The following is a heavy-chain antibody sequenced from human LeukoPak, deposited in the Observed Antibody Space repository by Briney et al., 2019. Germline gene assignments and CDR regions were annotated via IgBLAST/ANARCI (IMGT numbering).Heavy chain of an antibody. V-gene: IGHV4-59*01. J-gene: IGHJ4*02. CDR1: GGSISSYY. D-gene: IGHD6-13*01. Sequence: PSETLSLTCTVSGGSISSYYWIWIRQPPGKGLDWIGYIYYSGSTNYNPSLKSRVTISVDTSKNQFSLKLSSVTAADTAVYYCARQQLSQLYYFDYWGQGTLVTVSS. CDR3: ARQQLSQLYYFDY. CDR2: IYYSGST.